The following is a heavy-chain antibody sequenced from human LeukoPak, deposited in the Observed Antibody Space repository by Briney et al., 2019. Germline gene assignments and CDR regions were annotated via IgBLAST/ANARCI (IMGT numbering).Heavy chain of an antibody. CDR2: IYYSGST. D-gene: IGHD2-15*01. CDR3: ARVPKYCSGGSCYPYYFDY. Sequence: PSETLSLTCTVSGGSISSYYWSWIRQPPGKGLEWIGYIYYSGSTNYNPSLKSRVTISVDTSKNQFSLKLSSVTAADTAVYYCARVPKYCSGGSCYPYYFDYWGQGTLVTVSS. J-gene: IGHJ4*02. CDR1: GGSISSYY. V-gene: IGHV4-59*12.